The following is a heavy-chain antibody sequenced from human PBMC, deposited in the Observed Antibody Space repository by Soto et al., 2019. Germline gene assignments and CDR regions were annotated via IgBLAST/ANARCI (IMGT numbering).Heavy chain of an antibody. CDR2: ISGYNGNT. J-gene: IGHJ4*02. Sequence: GASVKVSCKASGYTFTSYGISWVRQAPGQGLEWMGWISGYNGNTNLAQKLQGRVTMTRDTSTTTVYMELSSLKSEDTAVYYCARYDYNGYYFDYWGQGTLVTVSS. CDR3: ARYDYNGYYFDY. V-gene: IGHV1-18*01. CDR1: GYTFTSYG. D-gene: IGHD4-4*01.